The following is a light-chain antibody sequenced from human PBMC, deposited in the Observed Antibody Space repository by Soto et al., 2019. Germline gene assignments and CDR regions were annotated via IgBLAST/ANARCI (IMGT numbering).Light chain of an antibody. CDR1: QSICSY. V-gene: IGKV1-39*01. CDR3: QQSYSTLPIT. J-gene: IGKJ5*01. Sequence: DIQMTQTPSSLSASVGDRVTITCRASQSICSYLNWYQQKPGKAPKLLISAASSLQSGVPSRFSGSGSGTDFTLTISSLQPEDFATYYCQQSYSTLPITFGQGTRLEIK. CDR2: AAS.